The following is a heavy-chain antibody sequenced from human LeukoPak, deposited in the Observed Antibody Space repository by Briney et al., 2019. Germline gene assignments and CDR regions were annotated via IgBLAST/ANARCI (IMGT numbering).Heavy chain of an antibody. Sequence: TGGSLRLYCAASGFTFSDYWMHWVRKAPGKGLEWVANIKQDGSAKYYVDSVKGRFTISRDNAKNSLYLQMNSLRAEDTAVYYCARRYFDSWGQGTLVTVSS. J-gene: IGHJ4*02. CDR2: IKQDGSAK. CDR3: ARRYFDS. CDR1: GFTFSDYW. V-gene: IGHV3-7*03.